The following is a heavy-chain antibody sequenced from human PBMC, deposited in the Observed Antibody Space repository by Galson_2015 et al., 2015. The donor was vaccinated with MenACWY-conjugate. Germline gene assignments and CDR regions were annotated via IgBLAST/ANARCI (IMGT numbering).Heavy chain of an antibody. Sequence: SLRLSCAISGFTFSDYTMGWVRQAPGKGLEWVSTIIGGGGTTYYADSVKGRFSTSRDNSKNTLDVQMNSLRVEDTAVYYCAKGVRSGHTYSAFDIWGQGTMVTVSS. CDR3: AKGVRSGHTYSAFDI. D-gene: IGHD3-3*01. V-gene: IGHV3-23*01. CDR2: IIGGGGTT. J-gene: IGHJ3*02. CDR1: GFTFSDYT.